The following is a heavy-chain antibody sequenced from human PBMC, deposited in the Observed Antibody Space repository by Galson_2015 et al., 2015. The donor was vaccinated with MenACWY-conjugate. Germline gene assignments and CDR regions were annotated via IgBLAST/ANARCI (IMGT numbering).Heavy chain of an antibody. D-gene: IGHD3-3*01. CDR1: GGSFSGYY. V-gene: IGHV4-34*01. J-gene: IGHJ4*02. Sequence: SETLSLTCAVYGGSFSGYYWSWIRQPPGKGLEWIGEIYPGGSTNYHPSLKSRVTISKDTSTNQFSLKLSSVTAADTAVYYCARGAIFVSYWGQGTLVTVSS. CDR2: IYPGGST. CDR3: ARGAIFVSY.